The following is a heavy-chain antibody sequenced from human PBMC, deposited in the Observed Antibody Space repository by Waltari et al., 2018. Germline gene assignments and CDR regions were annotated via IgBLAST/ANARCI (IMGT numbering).Heavy chain of an antibody. CDR1: GYTFTGYY. J-gene: IGHJ5*02. CDR3: ARDGFDWLLSHNNWFDP. V-gene: IGHV1-2*06. CDR2: INPNSGGT. D-gene: IGHD3-9*01. Sequence: QVQLVQSGAEVKKPGASVKVSCKASGYTFTGYYLHWVRQAPGQGLEWMGRINPNSGGTNYAQKFQGRVTMTRDTSISTAYMELSRLRSDDTAVYYCARDGFDWLLSHNNWFDPWGQGTLVTVSS.